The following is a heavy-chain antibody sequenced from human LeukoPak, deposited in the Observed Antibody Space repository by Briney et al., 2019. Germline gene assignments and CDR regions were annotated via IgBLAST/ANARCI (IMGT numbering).Heavy chain of an antibody. CDR1: GGSISSGGYY. CDR3: ARGVRDSRSPHIFDY. Sequence: SQTLSLTCTVSGGSISSGGYYWSWIRQHPGKGLEWIGYIYYSGSTYYNPSLKSRVTISVDTSKNQFSLKLSSVTAADTAVYYCARGVRDSRSPHIFDYWGQGTLVTVSS. CDR2: IYYSGST. J-gene: IGHJ4*02. D-gene: IGHD2-21*01. V-gene: IGHV4-31*03.